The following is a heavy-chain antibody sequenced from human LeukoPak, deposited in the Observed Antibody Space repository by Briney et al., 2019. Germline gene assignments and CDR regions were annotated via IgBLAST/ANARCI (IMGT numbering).Heavy chain of an antibody. CDR3: AKVAEGYYYGSGSYRPYYYYYMDV. V-gene: IGHV1-8*01. D-gene: IGHD3-10*01. Sequence: ASVKVSCKASGCTFTSYDINWVRQATGQGLEWMGWMNPNSGNTGYAQKFQGRVTMTRNTSISTAYMELSSLRSEDTAVYYCAKVAEGYYYGSGSYRPYYYYYMDVWGKGTTVTVSS. CDR1: GCTFTSYD. J-gene: IGHJ6*03. CDR2: MNPNSGNT.